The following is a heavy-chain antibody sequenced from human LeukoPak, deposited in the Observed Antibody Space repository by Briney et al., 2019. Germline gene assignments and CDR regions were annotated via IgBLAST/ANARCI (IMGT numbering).Heavy chain of an antibody. CDR3: AREGGSGNPNSGHSKRGYDY. J-gene: IGHJ4*02. CDR2: IYNNGNT. Sequence: GGSLRLSCAASGFIVSSDYMTWVRHAPAKGLEWVAVIYNNGNTYYAGSVQGRFIISRDISKNTLYLQMNSLRVEDTALYYCAREGGSGNPNSGHSKRGYDYWGQGTLVTVSS. CDR1: GFIVSSDY. D-gene: IGHD3-22*01. V-gene: IGHV3-66*01.